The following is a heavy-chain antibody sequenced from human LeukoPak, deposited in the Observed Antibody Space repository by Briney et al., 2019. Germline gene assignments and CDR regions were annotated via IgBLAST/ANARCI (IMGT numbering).Heavy chain of an antibody. D-gene: IGHD3-3*01. Sequence: PGGSLRLSCAASGFTFSSYAMSWVRQAPGKGLEWVSAISGSGGSTYYADSVKGRFTISRDNSKNTLYLQMNSLRAEDTAVYYCANPLRFLEWLGAFDIWGQGTMVTVSS. CDR1: GFTFSSYA. V-gene: IGHV3-23*01. J-gene: IGHJ3*02. CDR2: ISGSGGST. CDR3: ANPLRFLEWLGAFDI.